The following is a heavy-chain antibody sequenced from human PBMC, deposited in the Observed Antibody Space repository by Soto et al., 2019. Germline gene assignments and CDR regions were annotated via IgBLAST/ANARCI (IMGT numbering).Heavy chain of an antibody. CDR2: INHSGST. CDR1: GGSISSGGYS. J-gene: IGHJ4*02. D-gene: IGHD2-15*01. V-gene: IGHV4-39*01. Sequence: PSETLSLTCAVSGGSISSGGYSWSWIRQPPGKGLEWIGEINHSGSTYYNPSLKSRVTISVDTSKNQFSLKLSSVTAADTAVYYCARHTPAISISDHWGQGTLVTVSS. CDR3: ARHTPAISISDH.